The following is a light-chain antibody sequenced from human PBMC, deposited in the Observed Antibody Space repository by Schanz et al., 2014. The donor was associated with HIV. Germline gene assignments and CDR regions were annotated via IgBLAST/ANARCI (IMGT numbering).Light chain of an antibody. J-gene: IGKJ4*01. V-gene: IGKV3D-20*02. CDR3: QQRYNLFT. CDR2: GAS. CDR1: QTVSSSS. Sequence: EIVLTQSPDTLSLSPGERATLSCRASQTVSSSSLAWYQQKPGQSPRLLIYGASTRATGIPVRFSGSGSGTEFTLTISSLEPEDFAVYYCQQRYNLFTFGGGTKVEIK.